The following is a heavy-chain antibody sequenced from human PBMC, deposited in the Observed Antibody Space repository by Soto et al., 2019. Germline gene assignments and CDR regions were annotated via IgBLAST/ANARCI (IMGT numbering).Heavy chain of an antibody. CDR2: IKSKTDGGTT. D-gene: IGHD3-22*01. Sequence: PGGSLRLSCAASGFTFSNAWMNWVRQAPGKGLEWVGRIKSKTDGGTTDYAAPVKGRFTISRDDSKNTLYLQMNSLKTEDTAVYYCARPYDHDSSGYYRNYWYFDLWGRGTLVTVSS. CDR3: ARPYDHDSSGYYRNYWYFDL. V-gene: IGHV3-15*07. CDR1: GFTFSNAW. J-gene: IGHJ2*01.